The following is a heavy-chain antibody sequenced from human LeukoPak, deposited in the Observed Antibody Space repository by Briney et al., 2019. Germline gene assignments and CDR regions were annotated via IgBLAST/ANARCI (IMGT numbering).Heavy chain of an antibody. CDR2: IYSGGST. V-gene: IGHV3-66*01. J-gene: IGHJ4*02. D-gene: IGHD3-22*01. CDR3: ARGSEYYYDSSGYPDY. CDR1: GFTVSSNY. Sequence: GGSLRLSCAASGFTVSSNYMSWVRQAPGKGLEWVSVIYSGGSTYYADSVKGRFTISRDNSKNTLYLQMNSLRAEDTAVYYCARGSEYYYDSSGYPDYWGQGTLVTVSS.